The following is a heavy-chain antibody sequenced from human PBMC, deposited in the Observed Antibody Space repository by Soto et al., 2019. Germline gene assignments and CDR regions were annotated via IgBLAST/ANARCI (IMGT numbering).Heavy chain of an antibody. CDR1: GGSVSSGNDY. V-gene: IGHV4-61*01. J-gene: IGHJ5*02. CDR2: IYHSGRT. Sequence: SETLSLTCTVSGGSVSSGNDYWSWIRQPPGKGLEWIGYIYHSGRTNYNPSLKSRVTISVNTSKNQFSLKLRSVTAADTAVYYCARGGIAARKGRWFDPWGQGTLVTVSS. D-gene: IGHD6-6*01. CDR3: ARGGIAARKGRWFDP.